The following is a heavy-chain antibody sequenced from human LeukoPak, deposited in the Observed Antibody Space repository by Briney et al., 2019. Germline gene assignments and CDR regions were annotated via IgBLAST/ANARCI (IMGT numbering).Heavy chain of an antibody. CDR1: GFSFISYG. CDR3: AKRPSDYGDYVTYFDY. Sequence: GGSLRLSCAASGFSFISYGMHWVRQAPGKVLEGVGVISDDGRNKKYADSVKGRFTISRDNSKDTLYLQMNSLRDEDTAVYYCAKRPSDYGDYVTYFDYWGQGTLVTVSS. CDR2: ISDDGRNK. D-gene: IGHD4-17*01. J-gene: IGHJ4*02. V-gene: IGHV3-30*18.